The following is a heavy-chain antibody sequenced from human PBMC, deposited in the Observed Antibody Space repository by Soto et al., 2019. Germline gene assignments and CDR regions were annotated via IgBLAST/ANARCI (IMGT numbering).Heavy chain of an antibody. D-gene: IGHD6-6*01. Sequence: GSLRLSCAASGFTVSSNYMSWVRQAPGKGLEWVSVIYSGGSTYYADSVKGRFTISRDNSKNTLYLQMNSLRAEDTAVYYCASFVSSSPDAFDIWGQGTMVTVSS. CDR3: ASFVSSSPDAFDI. CDR2: IYSGGST. V-gene: IGHV3-66*01. J-gene: IGHJ3*02. CDR1: GFTVSSNY.